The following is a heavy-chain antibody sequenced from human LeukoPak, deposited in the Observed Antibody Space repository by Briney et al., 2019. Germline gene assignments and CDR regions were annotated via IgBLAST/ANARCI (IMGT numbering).Heavy chain of an antibody. CDR1: GGTLRSYA. CDR3: VREGEPQTFAY. Sequence: ASVKVSCKASGGTLRSYAISWVRQAPGQRLEWMGGNIPIFGTATYAQRFQGRVTITTDESRSTAYMELNSLRSDDTAVYYCVREGEPQTFAYWGQGTLVTVSS. V-gene: IGHV1-69*05. CDR2: NIPIFGTA. D-gene: IGHD3-16*01. J-gene: IGHJ4*02.